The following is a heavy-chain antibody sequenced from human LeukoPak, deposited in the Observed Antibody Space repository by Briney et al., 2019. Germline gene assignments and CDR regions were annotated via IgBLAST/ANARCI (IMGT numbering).Heavy chain of an antibody. CDR1: GGSISSGGYY. CDR2: IYYSGST. CDR3: ASHRGYRREFGY. J-gene: IGHJ4*02. Sequence: SETLSLTCTVSGGSISSGGYYWSWIRQPPGKGLEWIGYIYYSGSTNYNPSLKSRVTISVDTSKNQFSLKLSSVTAADTAVYYCASHRGYRREFGYWGQGTLVTVSS. D-gene: IGHD5-18*01. V-gene: IGHV4-61*08.